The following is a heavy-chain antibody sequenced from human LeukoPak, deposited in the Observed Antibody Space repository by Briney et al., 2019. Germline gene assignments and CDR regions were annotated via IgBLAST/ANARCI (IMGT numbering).Heavy chain of an antibody. D-gene: IGHD6-19*01. V-gene: IGHV1-69*13. CDR3: ARAQAIAVAGGGHFDY. Sequence: GASVKVSCKASGGTFSSYAISRVRQAPGQGLEWMGGIIHIFGTANYAQKFQGRVTITADGSTSTAYMELSSLRSEDTAVYYCARAQAIAVAGGGHFDYWGQGTLVTVSS. CDR2: IIHIFGTA. J-gene: IGHJ4*02. CDR1: GGTFSSYA.